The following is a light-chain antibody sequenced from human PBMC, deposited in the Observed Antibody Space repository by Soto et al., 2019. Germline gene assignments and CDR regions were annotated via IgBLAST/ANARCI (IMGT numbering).Light chain of an antibody. CDR1: QGISSY. CDR3: QQINSYPR. Sequence: DIQLTQSPSFLSASVGDRVTITCRASQGISSYLAWYQQKPGKAPKLLIYAASTLQSGVPSRFSGSGSGTEFSLTISSLQPEDFETYYCQQINSYPRFGQGTKVESK. CDR2: AAS. J-gene: IGKJ1*01. V-gene: IGKV1-9*01.